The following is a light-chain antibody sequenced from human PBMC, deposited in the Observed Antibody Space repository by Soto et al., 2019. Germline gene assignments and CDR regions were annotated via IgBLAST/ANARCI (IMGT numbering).Light chain of an antibody. CDR3: QKYNNWGLS. Sequence: IGMTQSPATLSVSPGEGVTLSCRASENVGTNLAWYQQKPGQAPRLLIYGSSTRATGIPATFSGSGSGTEFTLTISRLQSEESAIYYCQKYNNWGLSFGGGTKVEIK. V-gene: IGKV3D-15*01. CDR1: ENVGTN. CDR2: GSS. J-gene: IGKJ4*01.